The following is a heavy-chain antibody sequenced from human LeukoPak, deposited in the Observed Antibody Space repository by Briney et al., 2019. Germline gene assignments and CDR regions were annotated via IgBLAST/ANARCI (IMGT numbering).Heavy chain of an antibody. Sequence: SQTLSLTCTVSGGSISSGSYYWSWIRQPAGRGLEWIGRIYTSGSTNYNPSLKSRVTISVDTSKNQFSLKLSSVTAADTAVYYCARDSTTTVTIFDYWGQGTLVTVSS. D-gene: IGHD4-17*01. V-gene: IGHV4-61*02. CDR2: IYTSGST. J-gene: IGHJ4*02. CDR3: ARDSTTTVTIFDY. CDR1: GGSISSGSYY.